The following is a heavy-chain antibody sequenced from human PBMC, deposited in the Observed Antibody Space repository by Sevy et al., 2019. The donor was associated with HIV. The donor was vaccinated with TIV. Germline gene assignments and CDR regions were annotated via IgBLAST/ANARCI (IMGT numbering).Heavy chain of an antibody. CDR3: VQEIGAKNHV. J-gene: IGHJ6*02. Sequence: GGSLRLSCAASGLTFSVYSMNWVRQAPGKGLEWVSSISSSFYINYADSVKGRFTISRDNAKNSLYLQMNSLRADDTAVYYCVQEIGAKNHVWGQGTTVTVSS. V-gene: IGHV3-21*01. CDR2: ISSSFYI. CDR1: GLTFSVYS. D-gene: IGHD3-22*01.